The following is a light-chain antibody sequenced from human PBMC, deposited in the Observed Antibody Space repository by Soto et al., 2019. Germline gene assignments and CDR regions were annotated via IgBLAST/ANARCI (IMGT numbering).Light chain of an antibody. V-gene: IGKV3-15*01. CDR3: QQYNNWPPWT. CDR2: GAS. J-gene: IGKJ1*01. CDR1: QSVYSS. Sequence: ETVMTQSPATLSVSPVERATLSCMASQSVYSSLAWYQQKPGQAPRLLIYGASTRATGIPARFSGSGSGTEFTLTISRLQSEDFAVYYCQQYNNWPPWTFGQGTKVDIK.